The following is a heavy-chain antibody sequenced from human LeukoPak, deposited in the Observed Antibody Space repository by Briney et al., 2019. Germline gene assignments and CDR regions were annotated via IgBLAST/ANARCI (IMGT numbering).Heavy chain of an antibody. CDR1: GFTFSRYP. CDR2: ISGNGGST. V-gene: IGHV3-64D*09. D-gene: IGHD3-3*01. J-gene: IGHJ4*02. Sequence: GGSLRLSCSASGFTFSRYPMHWVRQAPGKGLEYVSAISGNGGSTYYADSVKGRFTISRDNSKNTLYLQMSSLRTEDRAIYYCAKAQYDFWSGLDYWGQGTLVTVSS. CDR3: AKAQYDFWSGLDY.